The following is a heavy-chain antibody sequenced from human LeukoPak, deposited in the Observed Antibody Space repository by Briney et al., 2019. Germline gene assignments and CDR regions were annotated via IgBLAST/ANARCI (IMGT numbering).Heavy chain of an antibody. CDR1: GFTFSSYS. CDR3: ARDRRYYGSGSYSYDY. CDR2: ISSSSSYI. D-gene: IGHD3-10*01. Sequence: GGSLRLSCAASGFTFSSYSMNWVRQAPGKGLEWVSSISSSSSYIYYADSVKGRFTISRDNAKNSLYLQMNSLRAEDTAVYYCARDRRYYGSGSYSYDYWGQGTLVTVSS. V-gene: IGHV3-21*04. J-gene: IGHJ4*02.